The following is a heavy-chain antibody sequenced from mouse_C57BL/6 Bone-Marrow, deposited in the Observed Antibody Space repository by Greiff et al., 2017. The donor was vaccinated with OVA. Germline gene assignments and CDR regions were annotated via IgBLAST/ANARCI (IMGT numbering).Heavy chain of an antibody. J-gene: IGHJ4*01. Sequence: EVQLQQSGAELVKPGASVKMSCKASGYTFTDYYMNWVKQSHGKSLEWIGVINPYNGGTSYNQKFKGKATLTVDKSSSTAYMELNSLTSEDSAVYYCARWERLLRDYYARDYWGQGTSVTVSS. CDR3: ARWERLLRDYYARDY. CDR1: GYTFTDYY. V-gene: IGHV1-19*01. CDR2: INPYNGGT. D-gene: IGHD1-1*01.